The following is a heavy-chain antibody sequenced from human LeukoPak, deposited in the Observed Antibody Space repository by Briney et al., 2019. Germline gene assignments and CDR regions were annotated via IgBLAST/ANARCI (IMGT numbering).Heavy chain of an antibody. CDR3: AQDAKYYDFWSGYSPYYFDY. V-gene: IGHV3-23*01. Sequence: GGSLRLSCAASGFTFSSYSMNWVRQAPGKGLEWVSAISGSGGSTYYADSVKGRFTISRDNSKNTLDLQMNSLRAEDTAVYYCAQDAKYYDFWSGYSPYYFDYWGQGTLVTVSS. CDR1: GFTFSSYS. D-gene: IGHD3-3*01. CDR2: ISGSGGST. J-gene: IGHJ4*02.